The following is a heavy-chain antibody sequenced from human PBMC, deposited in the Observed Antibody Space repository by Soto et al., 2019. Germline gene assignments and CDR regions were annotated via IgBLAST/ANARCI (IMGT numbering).Heavy chain of an antibody. CDR3: ATGTFNFDS. V-gene: IGHV3-23*01. J-gene: IGHJ4*02. CDR1: GFTFSSYA. Sequence: GGSLRLSCAASGFTFSSYAMSWVRQAPGKGLEWVSSISGSGGSTYYADSVKGRFIISRDNSKSSLYLQMNSLRAEDTAVYYCATGTFNFDSWGQGTLVTVSS. CDR2: ISGSGGST.